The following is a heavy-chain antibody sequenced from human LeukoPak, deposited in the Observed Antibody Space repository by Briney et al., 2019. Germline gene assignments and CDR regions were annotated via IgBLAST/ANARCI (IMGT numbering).Heavy chain of an antibody. D-gene: IGHD3-3*01. CDR2: INHSGST. CDR3: ARGRYFRSDFWGGYSGGVFAFDF. Sequence: PSETLSLTCGVYGGSFSGYYWNWIRQTPGKGLEWIGEINHSGSTNYNPSLKSRVTISVDTSKNQFSLKLSSVTAADTAVYYCARGRYFRSDFWGGYSGGVFAFDFWGQGTLVTVSS. J-gene: IGHJ4*02. V-gene: IGHV4-34*01. CDR1: GGSFSGYY.